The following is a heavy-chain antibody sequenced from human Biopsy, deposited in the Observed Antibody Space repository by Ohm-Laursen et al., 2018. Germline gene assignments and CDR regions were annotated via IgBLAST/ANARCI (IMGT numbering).Heavy chain of an antibody. J-gene: IGHJ1*01. V-gene: IGHV1-2*02. D-gene: IGHD2-15*01. CDR1: GYTFTGQY. Sequence: GAPVKVSCKASGYTFTGQYLHWVRQVPGQGLEWMGWINPHSGTTNFAQDFQGSVTMTRDTSTTTAYMELRRLRSDDTAVYYCAKGQDLRGGAEYFQHWGQGTLVTVSS. CDR2: INPHSGTT. CDR3: AKGQDLRGGAEYFQH.